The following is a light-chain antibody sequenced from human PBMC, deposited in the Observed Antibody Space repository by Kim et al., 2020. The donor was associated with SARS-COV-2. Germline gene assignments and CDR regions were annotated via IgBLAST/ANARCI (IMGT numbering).Light chain of an antibody. J-gene: IGKJ4*01. CDR3: QRYGRSVT. CDR2: AAS. V-gene: IGKV3-20*01. CDR1: QSVTSGY. Sequence: LSPGERAPLSCRASQSVTSGYLAWYQQKPGQAPRLLIYAASSRATGIPDRFSGSGSGTDFTLTISRLEPEDFAMYFCQRYGRSVTFGGGTKVDIK.